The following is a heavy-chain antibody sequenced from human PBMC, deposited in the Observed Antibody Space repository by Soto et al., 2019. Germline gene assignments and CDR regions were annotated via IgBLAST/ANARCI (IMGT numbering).Heavy chain of an antibody. J-gene: IGHJ6*03. D-gene: IGHD6-19*01. Sequence: PSETLSLTCAVSSGSIGSSNWWSWVRQPPGKGLEWIGEIYHSGSTNYNPSLKSRVTISVDKSKNQFSLKLSSVTAADTAVYYCARTAVAEDYYYYYYYMDVWGKGTTVTVSS. CDR2: IYHSGST. CDR3: ARTAVAEDYYYYYYYMDV. CDR1: SGSIGSSNW. V-gene: IGHV4-4*02.